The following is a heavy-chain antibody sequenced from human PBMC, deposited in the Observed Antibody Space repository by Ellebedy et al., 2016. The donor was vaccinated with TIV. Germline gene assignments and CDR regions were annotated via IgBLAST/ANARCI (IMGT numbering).Heavy chain of an antibody. CDR3: AKARGSSSFFDY. D-gene: IGHD6-6*01. J-gene: IGHJ4*02. V-gene: IGHV3-23*01. Sequence: GESLKISXAASGFTLTNYGMSWVRQAPGKGLEWVSAIGDSGTTYYADSVKGRFTISRDTFKNTLYLQMNSLRGEDTAVYYCAKARGSSSFFDYWGQGTLVTVSS. CDR2: IGDSGTT. CDR1: GFTLTNYG.